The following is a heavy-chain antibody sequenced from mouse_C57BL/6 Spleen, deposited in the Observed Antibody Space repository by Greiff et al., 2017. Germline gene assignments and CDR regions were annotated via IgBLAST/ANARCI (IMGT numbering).Heavy chain of an antibody. CDR3: ARYGDSSGYAMDY. J-gene: IGHJ4*01. Sequence: EVQLQQSGPGLVKPSQSLSLTCSVTGYSITSGYYWNWIRQFPGNKLEWMGYISYDGSNNYNPSLKNRISITRDTSKNQFFLKLNSLTTEDTATYYCARYGDSSGYAMDYWGQGTSVTVSS. V-gene: IGHV3-6*01. D-gene: IGHD1-1*01. CDR2: ISYDGSN. CDR1: GYSITSGYY.